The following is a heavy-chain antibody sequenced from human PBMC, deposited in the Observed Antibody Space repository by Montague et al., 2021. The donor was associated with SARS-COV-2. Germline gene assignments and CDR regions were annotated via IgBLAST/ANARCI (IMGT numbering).Heavy chain of an antibody. CDR3: ARGRTGTTFYYYYYGMDV. CDR2: INHSGST. CDR1: GGSFSGYY. J-gene: IGHJ6*02. Sequence: SETLSLTCAVYGGSFSGYYWSWIRQPPGKGLEWIGEINHSGSTNYNPSLKSRVTISVDTSKNQFSLKLSSVTAADTAVYYYARGRTGTTFYYYYYGMDVWGQGTTVTVSS. V-gene: IGHV4-34*01. D-gene: IGHD1-7*01.